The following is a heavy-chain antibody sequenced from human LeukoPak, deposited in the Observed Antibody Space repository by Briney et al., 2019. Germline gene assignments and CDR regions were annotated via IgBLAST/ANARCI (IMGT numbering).Heavy chain of an antibody. Sequence: PGGSLRLSCAASGFTFSSYAMSWVRQAPGKGLEWVSAISGSGGSTYYADSVKGRFTISRDNSKNTLYLQMNSLRAEDTAVYYCAKGGYYDILTGYYRGLYFDYWGQGTLVTVSS. J-gene: IGHJ4*02. CDR2: ISGSGGST. D-gene: IGHD3-9*01. V-gene: IGHV3-23*01. CDR1: GFTFSSYA. CDR3: AKGGYYDILTGYYRGLYFDY.